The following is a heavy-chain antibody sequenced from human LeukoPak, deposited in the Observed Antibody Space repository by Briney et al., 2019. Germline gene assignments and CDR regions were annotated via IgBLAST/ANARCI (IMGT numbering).Heavy chain of an antibody. CDR2: IIPILGIA. J-gene: IGHJ4*02. Sequence: SVKVSCKASGGTFSSYAISWVRQAPGQGLEWMGRIIPILGIANYAQEFQGRVTITADKSTSTAYMELSSLRSEDTAVYYCAREPLGSSGYPQPFDYWGQGTLVTVSS. CDR3: AREPLGSSGYPQPFDY. D-gene: IGHD3-22*01. V-gene: IGHV1-69*04. CDR1: GGTFSSYA.